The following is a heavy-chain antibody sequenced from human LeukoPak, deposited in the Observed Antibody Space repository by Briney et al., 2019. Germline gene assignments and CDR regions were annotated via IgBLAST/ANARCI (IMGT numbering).Heavy chain of an antibody. Sequence: GGSLGLSCAASGFTFSIYWMSWVRQAPGKGLEWVANIKEDGSENKYVDSVKGRFTISRDNAKNLLYLQMNSLRAEDTAVYYCARSPNRFDFWGQGTLVTVSS. CDR3: ARSPNRFDF. D-gene: IGHD1-14*01. J-gene: IGHJ4*02. CDR2: IKEDGSEN. CDR1: GFTFSIYW. V-gene: IGHV3-7*01.